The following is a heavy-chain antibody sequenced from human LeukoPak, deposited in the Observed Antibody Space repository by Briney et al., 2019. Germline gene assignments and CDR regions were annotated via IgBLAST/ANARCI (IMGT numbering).Heavy chain of an antibody. CDR1: GFTFSSYA. CDR2: ISGSGGST. CDR3: ARDPRSDFWSGSLVDY. J-gene: IGHJ4*02. D-gene: IGHD3-3*01. V-gene: IGHV3-23*01. Sequence: GGSLRLSCAASGFTFSSYAMSWVRQAPGKGLEWVSAISGSGGSTYYADSVKGRFTISRDNSKNTLYLQMNSLRAEDTAVYYCARDPRSDFWSGSLVDYWGQGTLVTVSS.